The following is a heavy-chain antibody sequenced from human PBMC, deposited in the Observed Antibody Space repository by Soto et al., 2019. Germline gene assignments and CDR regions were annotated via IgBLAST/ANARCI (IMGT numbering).Heavy chain of an antibody. CDR3: AHRPTTVPWWFGP. J-gene: IGHJ5*02. CDR2: IYWDADK. CDR1: GFSLTTSGVG. D-gene: IGHD4-17*01. V-gene: IGHV2-5*02. Sequence: KESGPTLVKPTQTLTLTCTFSGFSLTTSGVGVGWMLQPPGNALEWLALIYWDADKRYSPSLKSSLTITKDTSKNQLVLTLTTMDPAHTPTSSCAHRPTTVPWWFGPWGQGSLVTSS.